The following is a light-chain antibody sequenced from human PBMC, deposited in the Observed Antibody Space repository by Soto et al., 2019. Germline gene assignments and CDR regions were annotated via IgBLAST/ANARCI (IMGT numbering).Light chain of an antibody. V-gene: IGKV3-20*01. CDR2: GAS. CDR1: QSVPTNY. J-gene: IGKJ5*01. Sequence: EIVLTQSPGTLSLSPGERATLSCRASQSVPTNYLAWYQQKPGQAPRLLIYGASSRATGIPDRFSGGGSGTDFTLTISRLEPEDFAMYYCQQYGSSSPTTFGQGTRLEIE. CDR3: QQYGSSSPTT.